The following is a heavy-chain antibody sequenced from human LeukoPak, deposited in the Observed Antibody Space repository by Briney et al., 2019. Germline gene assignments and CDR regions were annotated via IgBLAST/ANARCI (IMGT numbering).Heavy chain of an antibody. Sequence: GGSLRLSCAASGFTFSSYGMHWVRQAPGKGLEWVAFIRYDESNKSYADSVKGRFTISRDNSKNTLYLQMSSLRPEDTAVYYCAKITAAGGTGIPFWGQGTLVTVSS. V-gene: IGHV3-30*02. D-gene: IGHD6-13*01. CDR2: IRYDESNK. CDR1: GFTFSSYG. CDR3: AKITAAGGTGIPF. J-gene: IGHJ4*02.